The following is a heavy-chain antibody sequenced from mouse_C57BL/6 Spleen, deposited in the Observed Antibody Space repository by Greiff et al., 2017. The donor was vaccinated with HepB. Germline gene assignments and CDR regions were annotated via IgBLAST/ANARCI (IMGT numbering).Heavy chain of an antibody. J-gene: IGHJ4*01. CDR3: ARDHYSNYGAMDY. Sequence: VQLKESGPGLVKPSQSLSLTCSVTGYSITSGYYWNWIRQFPGNKLEWMGYISYDGSNNYNPSLKNRISITRDTSKNQFFLKLNSVTTEDTATYYCARDHYSNYGAMDYWGQGTSVTVSS. CDR2: ISYDGSN. CDR1: GYSITSGYY. D-gene: IGHD2-5*01. V-gene: IGHV3-6*01.